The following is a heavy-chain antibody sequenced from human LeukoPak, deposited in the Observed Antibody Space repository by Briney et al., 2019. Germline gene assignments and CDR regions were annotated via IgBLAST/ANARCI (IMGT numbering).Heavy chain of an antibody. D-gene: IGHD3-22*01. CDR3: ARHLGPSHSCGYNDY. CDR2: IYPGDSDT. V-gene: IGHV5-51*01. Sequence: GESLKISCKGSGYSFTSYWIGWVRQMPGKGLEWMGIIYPGDSDTRYSPSFQGQVTISADKSISTAYLQWSSLKASDTAMYYCARHLGPSHSCGYNDYWGQGTLVTVSS. CDR1: GYSFTSYW. J-gene: IGHJ4*02.